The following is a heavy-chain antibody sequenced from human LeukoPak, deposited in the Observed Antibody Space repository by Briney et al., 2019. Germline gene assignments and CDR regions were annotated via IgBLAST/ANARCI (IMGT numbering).Heavy chain of an antibody. Sequence: GGSLRLSCAASGFTFSSYSMNWVRQAPGKGLEWVSSISSSSSYIYYADSVKGRFTISRDNAKNSLYLQMNSLRAEDTAVYYCVRGTGNYYDTTEVWGKGTTVTISS. CDR3: VRGTGNYYDTTEV. D-gene: IGHD3-22*01. J-gene: IGHJ6*04. CDR2: ISSSSSYI. V-gene: IGHV3-21*01. CDR1: GFTFSSYS.